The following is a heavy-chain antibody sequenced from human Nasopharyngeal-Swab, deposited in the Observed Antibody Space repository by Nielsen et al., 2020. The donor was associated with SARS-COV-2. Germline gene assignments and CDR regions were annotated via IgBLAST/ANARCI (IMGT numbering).Heavy chain of an antibody. V-gene: IGHV5-51*01. CDR2: IYPGDSDT. D-gene: IGHD4-23*01. CDR3: ATLTVGGNNWFDP. Sequence: VRQMPGKGLGWMGIIYPGDSDTRYSPSFQGHVTISADKSISTAYLQWSSLKASDTAMYYCATLTVGGNNWFDPWGQGTLVTVSS. J-gene: IGHJ5*02.